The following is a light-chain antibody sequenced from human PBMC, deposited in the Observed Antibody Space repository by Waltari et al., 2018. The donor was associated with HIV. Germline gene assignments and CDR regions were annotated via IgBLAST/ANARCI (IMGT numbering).Light chain of an antibody. CDR2: EVN. Sequence: QSALTQPPSASGSPGQPVTISCTGTSSDVGPYDYVSWYQQHPDKAPRLIIYEVNKRPSGVPDRFSGSKSGNTASLTVSGLQAEDEADYYCTSYAGSNNLVIFGGGTKVTVL. V-gene: IGLV2-8*01. J-gene: IGLJ2*01. CDR1: SSDVGPYDY. CDR3: TSYAGSNNLVI.